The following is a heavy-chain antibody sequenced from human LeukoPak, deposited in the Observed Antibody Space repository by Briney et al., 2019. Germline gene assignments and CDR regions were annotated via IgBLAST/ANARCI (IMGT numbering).Heavy chain of an antibody. CDR1: GFTFSSQW. CDR2: ISSSSSYI. CDR3: ARDPYCSSTSCLYYFDY. D-gene: IGHD2-2*01. J-gene: IGHJ4*02. Sequence: PGGSLRLSCAASGFTFSSQWMGWVRQAPGKGLEWVSSISSSSSYIYYADSVKGRFTISRDNAKNSLYLQMNSLRAEDTAVYYCARDPYCSSTSCLYYFDYWGQGTLVTVSS. V-gene: IGHV3-21*01.